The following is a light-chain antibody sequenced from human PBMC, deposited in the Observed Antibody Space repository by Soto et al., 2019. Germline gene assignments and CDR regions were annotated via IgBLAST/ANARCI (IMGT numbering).Light chain of an antibody. CDR1: QTVRNNY. J-gene: IGKJ4*01. V-gene: IGKV3-20*01. CDR2: DAS. CDR3: QQFSSYPLT. Sequence: ENVLTQSAGTMSLSQGERATLSCRASQTVRNNYLAWYQQKPGQAPRLLIYDASSRATGIPDRFSGGGSGTDFTLTISRLEPEAVAVYDCQQFSSYPLTFGG.